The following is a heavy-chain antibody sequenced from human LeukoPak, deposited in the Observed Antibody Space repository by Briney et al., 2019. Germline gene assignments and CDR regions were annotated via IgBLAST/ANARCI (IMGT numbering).Heavy chain of an antibody. V-gene: IGHV3-33*06. Sequence: PGGSLRLSSATSGYTFRNHGVHWVRQASGKGLEWVAVIWGGGSRIYYADSVKGRFTISRDDSKNTLYLQMNGLRADDTALYYCAKGASGYGDFDYWGQGTLVTVSS. CDR2: IWGGGSRI. D-gene: IGHD5-12*01. CDR1: GYTFRNHG. CDR3: AKGASGYGDFDY. J-gene: IGHJ4*02.